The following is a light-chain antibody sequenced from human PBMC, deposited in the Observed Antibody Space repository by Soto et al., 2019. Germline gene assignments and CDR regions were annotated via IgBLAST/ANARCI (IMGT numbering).Light chain of an antibody. CDR3: SSFTSSRSVV. V-gene: IGLV2-14*01. J-gene: IGLJ2*01. CDR2: DVS. CDR1: SGDVGGFSY. Sequence: QSVLAQPASVSGSPGQSITISCTETSGDVGGFSYVSWYQQHPGKAPKLILYDVSDRPSGVSNRCSGSKSGNTASLTISGIKADDEANYYCSSFTSSRSVVFGGGTKLTVL.